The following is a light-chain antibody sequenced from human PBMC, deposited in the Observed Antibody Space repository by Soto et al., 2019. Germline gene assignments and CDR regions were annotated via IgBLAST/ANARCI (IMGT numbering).Light chain of an antibody. V-gene: IGKV1-39*01. J-gene: IGKJ2*01. CDR1: QSFSNF. Sequence: DIQITHSPSSLSACVGDRVTLTSRASQSFSNFLNWYQQKPGKAPKVLIYAASSLQRGVPSRFSGSGSGTDFTLTISSLQPEDFATYYCQQSFSTPYTFGQGTKVDI. CDR3: QQSFSTPYT. CDR2: AAS.